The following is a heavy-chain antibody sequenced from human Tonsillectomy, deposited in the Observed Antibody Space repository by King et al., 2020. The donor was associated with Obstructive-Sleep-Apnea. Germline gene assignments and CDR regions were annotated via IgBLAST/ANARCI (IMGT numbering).Heavy chain of an antibody. Sequence: VQLVESGGGLVQPGGSLRLSCAASGFTFNSYWMSWVRQAPGKGLEWVANIKQDGSEKYYVDSVKGRFTISRDNAKNSLSLQMNSLRAEDTAVYHCAREDVENYFGMDVWGLGTTVTVSS. CDR2: IKQDGSEK. CDR1: GFTFNSYW. CDR3: AREDVENYFGMDV. D-gene: IGHD5-24*01. V-gene: IGHV3-7*03. J-gene: IGHJ6*02.